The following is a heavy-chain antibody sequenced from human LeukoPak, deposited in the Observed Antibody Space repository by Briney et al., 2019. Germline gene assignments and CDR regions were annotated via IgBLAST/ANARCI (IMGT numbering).Heavy chain of an antibody. Sequence: GESLKISCKGSGYTFTSNWIGWVRQMPGKGLERMGIIFPGDSDTRYSPSFEGQVTISADESTSTAFLQWSSLQASDTGMYYCTRRGGTAMATDYWGQGTLVTVSS. V-gene: IGHV5-51*01. CDR2: IFPGDSDT. CDR1: GYTFTSNW. J-gene: IGHJ4*02. CDR3: TRRGGTAMATDY. D-gene: IGHD5-18*01.